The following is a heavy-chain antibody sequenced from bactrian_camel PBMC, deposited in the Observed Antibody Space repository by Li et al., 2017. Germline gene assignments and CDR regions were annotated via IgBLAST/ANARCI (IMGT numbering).Heavy chain of an antibody. D-gene: IGHD6*01. J-gene: IGHJ6*01. CDR1: GATSASIC. V-gene: IGHV3S1*01. CDR2: IWTGGGKT. CDR3: ATRRRVAGDVECGSWLGRPSRDFGY. Sequence: HVQLVESGGGSVQAGGSLTLACAASGATSASICMSWFRQAPGKEREGRLEREGIAAIWTGGGKTYYADSVKGRFTISQDNAKNTVYLQMNSLKTEDTAMYYCATRRRVAGDVECGSWLGRPSRDFGYWGQGTQVTVS.